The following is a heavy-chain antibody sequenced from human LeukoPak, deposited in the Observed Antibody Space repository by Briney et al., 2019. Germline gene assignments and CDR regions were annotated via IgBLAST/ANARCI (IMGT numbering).Heavy chain of an antibody. CDR1: GFPFSDFS. J-gene: IGHJ4*02. D-gene: IGHD2-8*01. CDR3: AKQSYARSLGE. Sequence: GGSLRLSCATSGFPFSDFSMSWVRQAPGKGLEWISTTNSGGTSTYYAESVKGRFTISRDNSKNTLYLQMSSLRVQDTAVYYCAKQSYARSLGEGGPGTLVSVSS. V-gene: IGHV3-23*01. CDR2: TNSGGTST.